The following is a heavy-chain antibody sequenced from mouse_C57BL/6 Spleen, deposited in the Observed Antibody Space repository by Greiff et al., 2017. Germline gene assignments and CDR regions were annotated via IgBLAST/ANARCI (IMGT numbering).Heavy chain of an antibody. CDR2: IYPGDGDT. V-gene: IGHV1-80*01. J-gene: IGHJ4*01. Sequence: VQLQQSGAELVKPGASVKISCKASGYAFSSYWMNWVKQRPGKGLEWIGQIYPGDGDTNYNGKFKGKATLTADKSSSTAYMQLSSLTSDDSAVYFCARDYGEDYYYAMDYWGQGTSVTVSS. CDR3: ARDYGEDYYYAMDY. D-gene: IGHD2-4*01. CDR1: GYAFSSYW.